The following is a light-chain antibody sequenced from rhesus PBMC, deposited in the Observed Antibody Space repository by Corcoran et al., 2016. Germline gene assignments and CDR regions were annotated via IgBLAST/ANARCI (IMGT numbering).Light chain of an antibody. Sequence: DIQMTQSPSSLSASVGDRVTVTCRASPGINKELSWYQQKPGKAPTLLIYAASSLQTGVSSRFSDSGSGTDYTRTISSLQPEDVATYYCLQDYTTPWTFGQGTKVEIK. J-gene: IGKJ1*01. CDR3: LQDYTTPWT. CDR2: AAS. V-gene: IGKV1-94*01. CDR1: PGINKE.